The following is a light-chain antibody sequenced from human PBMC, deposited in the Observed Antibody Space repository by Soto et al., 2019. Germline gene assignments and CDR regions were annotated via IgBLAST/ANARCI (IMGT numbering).Light chain of an antibody. CDR2: AAS. CDR3: QQSYTTLFT. V-gene: IGKV1-39*01. CDR1: RDVGSD. J-gene: IGKJ3*01. Sequence: QMTQSPSSLSASVGEKIIITCRASRDVGSDVSWYQQKPGQAPKLLIYAASTLQSGVPSRFSGSGSETDFTLTISSLQPEDLATYYCQQSYTTLFTFGPGTKVDI.